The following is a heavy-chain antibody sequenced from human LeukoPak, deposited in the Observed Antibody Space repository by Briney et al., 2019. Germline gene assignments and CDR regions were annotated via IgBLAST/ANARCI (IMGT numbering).Heavy chain of an antibody. Sequence: PSETLSLTCTVSGGSISSYYWSWIRQPPGKGLEWIGYIYYSGSTNYNPSLKSRVTISVDTSKNQFSLKLSSVTAADAAVYYCARDVAYSSGWYSQWGQGTLVTVSS. V-gene: IGHV4-59*12. CDR3: ARDVAYSSGWYSQ. D-gene: IGHD6-19*01. CDR2: IYYSGST. J-gene: IGHJ4*02. CDR1: GGSISSYY.